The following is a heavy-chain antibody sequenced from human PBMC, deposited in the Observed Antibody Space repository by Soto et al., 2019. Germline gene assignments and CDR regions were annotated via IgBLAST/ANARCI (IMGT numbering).Heavy chain of an antibody. CDR3: AKYRRTDAEGYSFDF. D-gene: IGHD2-15*01. V-gene: IGHV4-59*02. CDR1: GGSVCGSY. Sequence: SETLSLTCTVSGGSVCGSYWSWIRQTPGKLLEWIGFIHYTGTTNYNISLKSRVTMSVDLAKNQFSLRLRPVTAADTAVYFCAKYRRTDAEGYSFDFWGQGXLVTVYS. CDR2: IHYTGTT. J-gene: IGHJ4*02.